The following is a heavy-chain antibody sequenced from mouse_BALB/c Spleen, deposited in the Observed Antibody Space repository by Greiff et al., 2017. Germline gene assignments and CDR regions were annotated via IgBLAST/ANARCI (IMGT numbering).Heavy chain of an antibody. D-gene: IGHD1-2*01. V-gene: IGHV1S81*02. J-gene: IGHJ1*01. CDR3: TREELRLRYFDV. CDR2: INPSNGGT. Sequence: VQLQQSGAELVKPGASVKLSCKASGYTFTSYYMYWVKQRPGQGLEWIGEINPSNGGTNFNEKFKSKATLTVDKSSSTAYMQLSSLTSEDSAVYYCTREELRLRYFDVWGAGTTVTVSS. CDR1: GYTFTSYY.